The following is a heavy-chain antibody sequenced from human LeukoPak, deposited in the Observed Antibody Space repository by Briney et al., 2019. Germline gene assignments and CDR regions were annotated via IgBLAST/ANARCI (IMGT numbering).Heavy chain of an antibody. CDR2: IYPGDSDT. V-gene: IGHV5-51*01. CDR3: ARLKRDNGDSLDAFDI. J-gene: IGHJ3*02. CDR1: GYSFTIYW. D-gene: IGHD4-17*01. Sequence: GESLKISCKGSGYSFTIYWIGWVRQMPGKGLEWMGIIYPGDSDTRYSPSFQGQVTISADKSISAAYLQWSSLKASDTAMYYCARLKRDNGDSLDAFDIWGQGTMVTVSS.